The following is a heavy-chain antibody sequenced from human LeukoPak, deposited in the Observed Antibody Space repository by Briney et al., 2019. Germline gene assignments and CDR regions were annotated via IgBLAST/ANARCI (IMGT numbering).Heavy chain of an antibody. Sequence: GASVKVSCKASGYTFTGYYMHWVRQAPGQGLEWMGWINPNSGGTNYAQKFQGRVTMTRDTSISTAYMELSRLRSDDTAVYYCATERYSSSWHEIDYWGQGTLVTVSS. CDR1: GYTFTGYY. V-gene: IGHV1-2*02. CDR2: INPNSGGT. CDR3: ATERYSSSWHEIDY. J-gene: IGHJ4*02. D-gene: IGHD6-13*01.